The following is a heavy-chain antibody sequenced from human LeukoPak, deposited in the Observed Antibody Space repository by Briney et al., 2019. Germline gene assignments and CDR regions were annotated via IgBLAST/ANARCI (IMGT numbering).Heavy chain of an antibody. CDR1: GFSLSTSGVG. Sequence: SGPTLVKPTQILTLTCIFSGFSLSTSGVGVGWIRQPPGKALEWLALSYWDDDKLYSPSLRSSLTITKDTSKNQVVLRMTNMDPVDTATYYCAHSRNIEAAGPLTFDYWGQGTLVTVSS. V-gene: IGHV2-5*02. CDR2: SYWDDDK. J-gene: IGHJ4*02. CDR3: AHSRNIEAAGPLTFDY. D-gene: IGHD6-13*01.